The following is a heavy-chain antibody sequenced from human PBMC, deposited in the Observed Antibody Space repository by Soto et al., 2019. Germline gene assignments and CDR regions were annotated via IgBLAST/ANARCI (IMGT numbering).Heavy chain of an antibody. J-gene: IGHJ6*02. D-gene: IGHD6-13*01. CDR2: TYYRSKWYN. CDR1: GDSVSSNSAA. CDR3: ARSPPAAGTGLYYYYGMDV. Sequence: SQTLSLTCAISGDSVSSNSAAWNWIRQSPSRGLEWLGRTYYRSKWYNDYAVSVKSRITINPDTSKNQFSLQLNSVTPEDTAVYYCARSPPAAGTGLYYYYGMDVWGQGTTVTVYS. V-gene: IGHV6-1*01.